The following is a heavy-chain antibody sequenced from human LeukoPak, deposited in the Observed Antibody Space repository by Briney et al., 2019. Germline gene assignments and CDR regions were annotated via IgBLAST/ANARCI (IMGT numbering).Heavy chain of an antibody. CDR1: GFTFSSYG. Sequence: GRSLRLSCAASGFTFSSYGMHWVRQAPGKGLEWVAVISYDGSNEYYADSVKGRFTISRDNSKNTLYLQMNSLRPEDTAVYYCAREAEAFDIWGQGTMVTVSS. J-gene: IGHJ3*02. CDR2: ISYDGSNE. V-gene: IGHV3-30*03. CDR3: AREAEAFDI.